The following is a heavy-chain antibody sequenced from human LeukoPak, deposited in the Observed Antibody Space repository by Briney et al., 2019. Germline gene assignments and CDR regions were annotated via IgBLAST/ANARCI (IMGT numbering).Heavy chain of an antibody. CDR3: AREGAAAGYFDY. CDR1: GGSISSHY. CDR2: IYYSGST. Sequence: SETLSLTCTVSGGSISSHYWSWIRQSPGKGLEWIGYIYYSGSTNYNPSLKSRVTISVDTSKNQFSLKLSSVTAADTAVYYCAREGAAAGYFDYWGQGTLVTVSS. D-gene: IGHD6-13*01. V-gene: IGHV4-59*11. J-gene: IGHJ4*02.